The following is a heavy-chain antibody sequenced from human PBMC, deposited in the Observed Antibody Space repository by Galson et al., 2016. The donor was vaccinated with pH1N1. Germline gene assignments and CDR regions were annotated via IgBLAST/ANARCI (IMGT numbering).Heavy chain of an antibody. J-gene: IGHJ1*01. V-gene: IGHV3-74*01. CDR1: GFIFTNYW. CDR2: VNNDGSST. Sequence: SLRLSCAVSGFIFTNYWMHWVRQAPGRGLVWVARVNNDGSSTNYADSVKGRFTLSRDNAKNTVFLEMSSLRAEDTGAYYCVRGRYCSGGSCYSPTAEYFQHWGRGTLLTVSS. CDR3: VRGRYCSGGSCYSPTAEYFQH. D-gene: IGHD2-15*01.